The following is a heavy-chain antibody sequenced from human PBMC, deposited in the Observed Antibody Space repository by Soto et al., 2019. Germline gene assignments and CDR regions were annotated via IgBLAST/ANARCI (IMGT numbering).Heavy chain of an antibody. CDR3: ARLPNKRAAAGRGDYYYGMDG. CDR1: GGSFSGYY. V-gene: IGHV4-34*01. Sequence: PSETLSLSCAVYGGSFSGYYWSWIRQPPGKGLEWIGEINHSGSTNYNPSLKGRVTISVDTSKNQFSLKLSSVTAADTAVYYCARLPNKRAAAGRGDYYYGMDGWGQRTTDTVSS. CDR2: INHSGST. D-gene: IGHD6-13*01. J-gene: IGHJ6*02.